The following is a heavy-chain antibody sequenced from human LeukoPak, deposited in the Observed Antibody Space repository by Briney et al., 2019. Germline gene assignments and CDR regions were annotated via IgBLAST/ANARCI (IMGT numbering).Heavy chain of an antibody. Sequence: SQTLSLTCTVSGGSISSGDYYWSWIRQPPGKGLEWIGEINHSGSTNYNPSLKSRVTISVDTSKNQFSLKLSSVTAADTAVYYCARGGPGHVDYWGQGTLVTVSS. J-gene: IGHJ4*02. CDR1: GGSISSGDYY. V-gene: IGHV4-30-4*01. CDR3: ARGGPGHVDY. CDR2: INHSGST.